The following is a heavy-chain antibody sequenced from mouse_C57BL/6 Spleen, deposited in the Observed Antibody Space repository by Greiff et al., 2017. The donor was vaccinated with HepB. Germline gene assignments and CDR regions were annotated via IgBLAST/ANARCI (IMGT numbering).Heavy chain of an antibody. V-gene: IGHV1-9*01. CDR1: GYTFTGYW. CDR3: PRKNGIYYGDDAWFAY. D-gene: IGHD2-2*01. J-gene: IGHJ3*01. CDR2: TLPGCGST. Sequence: VQLPQSGAELMKPGASVKLSCKATGYTFTGYWIEWVKQRPGHGLEWIGETLPGCGSTNYNEKFKGKDTFTADTSPNTAYMQLSSLTTEASAIYYGPRKNGIYYGDDAWFAYWGQGARVTVAA.